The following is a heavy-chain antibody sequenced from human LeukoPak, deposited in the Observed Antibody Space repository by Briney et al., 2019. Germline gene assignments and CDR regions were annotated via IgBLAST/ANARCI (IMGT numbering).Heavy chain of an antibody. CDR2: FDPEDGET. D-gene: IGHD6-13*01. CDR1: GYTLPELS. J-gene: IGHJ4*02. Sequence: GASVKVSCKDSGYTLPELSMHWVRQAPGKALEWMGGFDPEDGETIYAQKFQGRVTMTEDTSTDTAHMELSSLRSEDTAVYYCATGQQQPLDYWGQGTLVTVSS. CDR3: ATGQQQPLDY. V-gene: IGHV1-24*01.